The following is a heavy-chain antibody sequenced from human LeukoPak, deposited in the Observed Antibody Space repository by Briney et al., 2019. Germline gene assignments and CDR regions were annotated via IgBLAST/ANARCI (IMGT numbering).Heavy chain of an antibody. CDR1: SGSFSGYY. D-gene: IGHD6-13*01. CDR3: ARGRSSRSSDY. CDR2: INHSGST. V-gene: IGHV4-34*01. Sequence: SETLSLTCAVYSGSFSGYYWSWIRQPPGKGLEWIGEINHSGSTTYNPSLKSRVTISVDTSKNQFSLKRSSVTAADTAVYYGARGRSSRSSDYWGQGTLVTVSS. J-gene: IGHJ4*02.